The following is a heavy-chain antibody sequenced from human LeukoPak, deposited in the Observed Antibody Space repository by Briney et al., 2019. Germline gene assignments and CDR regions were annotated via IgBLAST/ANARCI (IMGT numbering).Heavy chain of an antibody. CDR3: AKDSRRYCSGGSCFTRFDY. CDR2: ISYDGSNK. J-gene: IGHJ4*02. Sequence: GGSLRLSCAASGFTFSSYGMHWVRQAPGKGLEWVAVISYDGSNKYYADCVKGRFTISRDNSKNTLYLQMNSLRAEDTAVYYGAKDSRRYCSGGSCFTRFDYWGQGTLVTVSS. CDR1: GFTFSSYG. D-gene: IGHD2-15*01. V-gene: IGHV3-30*18.